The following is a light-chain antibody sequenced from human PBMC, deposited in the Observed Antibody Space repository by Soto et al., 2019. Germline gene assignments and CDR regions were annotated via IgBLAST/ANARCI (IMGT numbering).Light chain of an antibody. CDR3: QQRTNGPPHS. CDR2: DAF. J-gene: IGKJ2*01. CDR1: QSLRNF. Sequence: ESVLTQSPDTLSLSPGERATLSCRASQSLRNFLDWYQQKPGQPPRLLIYDAFNRASGIPARFSGSGSETDFTLTISSLEPEDSAVYYCQQRTNGPPHSFGQGTKLEIK. V-gene: IGKV3-11*01.